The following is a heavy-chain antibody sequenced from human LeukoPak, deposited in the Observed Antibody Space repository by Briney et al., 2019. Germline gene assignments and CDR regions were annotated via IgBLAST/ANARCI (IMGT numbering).Heavy chain of an antibody. CDR1: GFTFANSD. V-gene: IGHV3-23*01. CDR2: IIGSGGST. D-gene: IGHD2-15*01. CDR3: AKDSGYYFDY. Sequence: GGSLRLSCAASGFTFANSDMSWVRQAPGKGLEWVSAIIGSGGSTYYADSVKGRFTISRDNSKNTLYLQMNSLRAEDTAVYYCAKDSGYYFDYWGQGTLVTVSS. J-gene: IGHJ4*02.